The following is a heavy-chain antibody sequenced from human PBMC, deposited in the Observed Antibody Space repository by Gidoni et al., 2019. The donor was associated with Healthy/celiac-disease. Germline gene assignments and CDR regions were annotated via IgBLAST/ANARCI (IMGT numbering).Heavy chain of an antibody. Sequence: EVQLVESGGDLIQPGGSLRLSCAASGFTVSSNYMSWVRQAPGKGLEWVSIIYSAGNTYYADSVKGRFTISRDNSKNTLYLQMNSLRAEDTAVYYCARWDSSAWYWFFDLWGRGTLVTVSS. D-gene: IGHD6-19*01. CDR1: GFTVSSNY. CDR2: IYSAGNT. CDR3: ARWDSSAWYWFFDL. V-gene: IGHV3-53*01. J-gene: IGHJ2*01.